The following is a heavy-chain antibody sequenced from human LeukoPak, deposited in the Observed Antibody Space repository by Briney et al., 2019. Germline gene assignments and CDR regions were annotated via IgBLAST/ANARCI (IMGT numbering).Heavy chain of an antibody. V-gene: IGHV3-66*01. J-gene: IGHJ4*02. Sequence: PGGSLRLSCEVSGFTLDRYWMSWVRQAPGKGLEWVSVIYSGGSTYYADSVKGRFTISRDNSKNTLYLQMNSLRAEDTAVYYCARETSLYYFDYWGQGTLVTVSS. CDR3: ARETSLYYFDY. CDR1: GFTLDRYW. CDR2: IYSGGST.